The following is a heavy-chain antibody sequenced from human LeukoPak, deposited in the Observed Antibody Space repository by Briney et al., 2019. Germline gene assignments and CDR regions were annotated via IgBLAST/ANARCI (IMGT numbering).Heavy chain of an antibody. CDR2: ISWNSVAI. Sequence: GGSLRLSCAASGFTFDDYAMHWVRQAPGKGLEWVSSISWNSVAIGYADSVRGRFTISRDNAKNSLYLQMNSLRAEDTAVYYCAKSGSGWSFDYWGQGTLVTVSS. J-gene: IGHJ4*02. V-gene: IGHV3-9*01. CDR3: AKSGSGWSFDY. CDR1: GFTFDDYA. D-gene: IGHD6-19*01.